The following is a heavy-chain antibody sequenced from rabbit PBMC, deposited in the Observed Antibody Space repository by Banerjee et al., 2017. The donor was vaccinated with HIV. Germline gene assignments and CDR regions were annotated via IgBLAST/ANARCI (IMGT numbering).Heavy chain of an antibody. V-gene: IGHV1S40*01. CDR1: GFSFSNKYV. CDR3: ARGIDIGTHLDL. J-gene: IGHJ3*01. CDR2: INTSSGNT. Sequence: QSLEESGGDLVKPEGSLTLTCTASGFSFSNKYVMCWVRQAPGKGLEWIGCINTSSGNTVYATWAKGRFTISKASWTTVTLQMTSLTAADTASYFCARGIDIGTHLDLWGQGTLVTVS.